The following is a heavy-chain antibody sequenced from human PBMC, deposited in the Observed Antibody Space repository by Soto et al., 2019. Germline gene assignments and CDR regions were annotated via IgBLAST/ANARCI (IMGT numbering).Heavy chain of an antibody. CDR2: ISGPGGST. CDR1: GLIFSNYA. J-gene: IGHJ5*02. V-gene: IGHV3-23*01. Sequence: EVQLLESGGGLVQPGGSLRLSCEASGLIFSNYAMTWVRQAAGKGLEWVSSISGPGGSTYYADSVQGRFTISRDNSKNTLFLQMHSLRADDTALYFCARDERIAVAGTDTWGQGILVTVTP. CDR3: ARDERIAVAGTDT. D-gene: IGHD6-19*01.